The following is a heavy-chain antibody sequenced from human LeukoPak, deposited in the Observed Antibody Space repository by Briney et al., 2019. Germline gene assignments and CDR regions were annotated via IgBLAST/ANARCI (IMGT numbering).Heavy chain of an antibody. D-gene: IGHD6-13*01. CDR1: GFTFSDYY. V-gene: IGHV3-11*01. Sequence: PGGSLRLSCAASGFTFSDYYMSWIRQAPGKGLEWVSYISSSGSTIFYADSVKGRFTISRDNAKNSLYLQMNSLRAEDTAVYYCARLAAAGRGWFDPWGQGTLVTVSS. J-gene: IGHJ5*02. CDR2: ISSSGSTI. CDR3: ARLAAAGRGWFDP.